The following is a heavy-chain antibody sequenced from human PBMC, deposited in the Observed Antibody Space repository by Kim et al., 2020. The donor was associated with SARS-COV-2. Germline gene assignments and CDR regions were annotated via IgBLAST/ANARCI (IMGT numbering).Heavy chain of an antibody. Sequence: GGSLRLSCAASGFTFETHYMTWVRQAPGRGLEWLANIRPDGSPVLFVDSVKGRFTISRDNVYNSLHLQMNSLKVDDTAVYYCSRCIRGYTGWWVVYWGQG. D-gene: IGHD6-19*01. J-gene: IGHJ4*02. V-gene: IGHV3-7*01. CDR1: GFTFETHY. CDR3: SRCIRGYTGWWVVY. CDR2: IRPDGSPV.